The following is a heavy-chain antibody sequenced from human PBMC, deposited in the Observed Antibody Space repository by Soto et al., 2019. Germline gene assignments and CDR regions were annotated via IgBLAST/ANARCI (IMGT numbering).Heavy chain of an antibody. J-gene: IGHJ6*02. CDR2: IYYSGST. D-gene: IGHD5-18*01. Sequence: SETLSLTCTVSCGSISSYYWSWIRQPPGKGLEWIGYIYYSGSTNYNPSLKSRVTISVDTSKNQFSLKLSSVTAADTAVYYCARGVDTVNYYYYGMDVWGQGTTVTVSS. CDR1: CGSISSYY. CDR3: ARGVDTVNYYYYGMDV. V-gene: IGHV4-59*01.